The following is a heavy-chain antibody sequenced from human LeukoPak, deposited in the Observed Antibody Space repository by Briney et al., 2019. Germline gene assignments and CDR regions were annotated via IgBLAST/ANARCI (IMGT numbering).Heavy chain of an antibody. CDR1: GGSISSSSYY. V-gene: IGHV4-39*07. Sequence: SETLSLTCTVSGGSISSSSYYWGWIRQPPGKGLEWIGEINHSGSTNYNPSLKSRVTISVDTSKNQFSLKLSSVTAADTAVYYCARGRGSCSSTSCYRYYYYGMDVWGQGTTVTVSS. CDR3: ARGRGSCSSTSCYRYYYYGMDV. D-gene: IGHD2-2*01. CDR2: INHSGST. J-gene: IGHJ6*02.